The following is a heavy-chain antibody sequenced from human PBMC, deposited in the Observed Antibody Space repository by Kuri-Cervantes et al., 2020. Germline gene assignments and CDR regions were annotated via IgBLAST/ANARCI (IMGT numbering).Heavy chain of an antibody. D-gene: IGHD3-10*01. CDR1: GYTFTSYD. V-gene: IGHV1-8*01. Sequence: ASVQVSCKASGYTFTSYDINWVRQATGQGLEGMGWMNPNSGNTGYAQKFQGRVTMTRNTSISTAYMELSSLRSEDTAVYYCARLSYYGSGSYWGPLDVWGQGTTVTVSS. J-gene: IGHJ6*02. CDR3: ARLSYYGSGSYWGPLDV. CDR2: MNPNSGNT.